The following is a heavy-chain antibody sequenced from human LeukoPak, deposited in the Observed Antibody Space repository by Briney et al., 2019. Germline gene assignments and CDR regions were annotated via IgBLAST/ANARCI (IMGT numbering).Heavy chain of an antibody. J-gene: IGHJ4*02. D-gene: IGHD4-23*01. V-gene: IGHV3-9*01. Sequence: GRSLRLSCAASGFTFYDYAMHWVRQAPGKGLEWVSNINWNSASIAYADSVKGRFTISRDNAKNSLYLQMNSLRAEDTALYYCAGGSSHLGFWGQGTLVTVSS. CDR2: INWNSASI. CDR3: AGGSSHLGF. CDR1: GFTFYDYA.